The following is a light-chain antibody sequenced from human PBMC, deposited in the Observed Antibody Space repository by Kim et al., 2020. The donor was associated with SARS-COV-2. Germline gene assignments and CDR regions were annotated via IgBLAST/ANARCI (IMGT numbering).Light chain of an antibody. J-gene: IGKJ1*01. V-gene: IGKV1-13*02. CDR1: QGISSA. CDR3: QQYNSESVT. Sequence: AIQLTQSPSSLSASVGDRVTITCRASQGISSALAWYQQKPGKAPKLLIYDASSLESGVPSRFSGSGSGTDFTLTISSLQPEDFATYYCQQYNSESVTFGQGTKVDIK. CDR2: DAS.